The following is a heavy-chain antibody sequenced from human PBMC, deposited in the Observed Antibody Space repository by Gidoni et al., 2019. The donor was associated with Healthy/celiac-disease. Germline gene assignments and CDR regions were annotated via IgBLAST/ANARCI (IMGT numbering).Heavy chain of an antibody. Sequence: QVQLQQWGAGLLTPSETLSLTCAVYGGSFSGYYWSWIRQPPGKGLEWIGEINHSGSTNYTPSLKSRVTISVDTSKNQFSLKLSSVTAADTAVYYCARRANYDLWSGYGWFDPWGQGTLVTVSS. CDR1: GGSFSGYY. D-gene: IGHD3-3*01. V-gene: IGHV4-34*01. CDR2: INHSGST. J-gene: IGHJ5*02. CDR3: ARRANYDLWSGYGWFDP.